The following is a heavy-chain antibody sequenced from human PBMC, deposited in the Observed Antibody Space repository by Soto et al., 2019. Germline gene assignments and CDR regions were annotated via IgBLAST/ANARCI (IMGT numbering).Heavy chain of an antibody. CDR2: IWYDGSNK. CDR1: GFTFSSYG. Sequence: GGSLRLSCAASGFTFSSYGMHWVRQAPGKGLEWVAVIWYDGSNKYYADSVKGRFTISRDNSKNTLYLQMNSLRAEDTAVYYCARVRYSSGWLDYWGQGTLVTVSS. J-gene: IGHJ4*02. D-gene: IGHD6-19*01. CDR3: ARVRYSSGWLDY. V-gene: IGHV3-33*01.